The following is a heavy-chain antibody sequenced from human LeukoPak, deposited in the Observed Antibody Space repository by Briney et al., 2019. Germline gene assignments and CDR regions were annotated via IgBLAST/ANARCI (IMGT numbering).Heavy chain of an antibody. Sequence: PSETLSLTCAVYGGSFSDYYWSWIRQPPGKGLEWIGEIHHSGRTNYNPSLKSRVTISVDTSKNQFSLNLRSVTAADTAVYYCARVGPDISSWHYWGQGTLATVSS. CDR1: GGSFSDYY. CDR2: IHHSGRT. V-gene: IGHV4-34*01. CDR3: ARVGPDISSWHY. D-gene: IGHD6-13*01. J-gene: IGHJ4*02.